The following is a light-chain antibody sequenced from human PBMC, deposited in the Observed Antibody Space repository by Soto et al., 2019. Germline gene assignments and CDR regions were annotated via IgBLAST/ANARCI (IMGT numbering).Light chain of an antibody. V-gene: IGKV1-39*01. CDR1: QSIVRY. CDR2: AAS. CDR3: QQSYSSPPT. Sequence: DIPMTQSPSSLSTSVGDRVTITCRSSQSIVRYLNWYQQKPGKAPKLLIYAASSLQSGVPSRFSGSGSGTDFTLTISSLQPEDFATYYCQQSYSSPPTFGQGTKVEIK. J-gene: IGKJ1*01.